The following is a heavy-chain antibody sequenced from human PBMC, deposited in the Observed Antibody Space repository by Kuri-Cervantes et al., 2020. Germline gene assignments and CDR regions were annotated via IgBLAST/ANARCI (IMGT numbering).Heavy chain of an antibody. CDR3: MVAASTTDY. D-gene: IGHD6-13*01. J-gene: IGHJ4*02. Sequence: GGSLRLSCAASGFTFSSYEMNWVRQAPGKGLEWVSYISSSGSTIYYADSVKGRFTISRDNSKNTLYMEMNRVKTDDTAVYFCMVAASTTDYWGQGTLVTVSS. V-gene: IGHV3-48*03. CDR1: GFTFSSYE. CDR2: ISSSGSTI.